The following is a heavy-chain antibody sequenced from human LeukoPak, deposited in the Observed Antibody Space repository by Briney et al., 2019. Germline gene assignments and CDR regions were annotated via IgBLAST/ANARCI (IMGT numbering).Heavy chain of an antibody. CDR1: GFTFSSYG. J-gene: IGHJ3*02. D-gene: IGHD4-17*01. CDR3: AKGAVTDDAFDI. V-gene: IGHV3-30*18. CDR2: ISYDGSNK. Sequence: PGRSLRLSCAASGFTFSSYGTHWVRQAPGKGLEWVAVISYDGSNKYYADSVKGRFTISRDNSKNTLYLQMNSLRAEDTAVYYCAKGAVTDDAFDIWGQGTMVTVSS.